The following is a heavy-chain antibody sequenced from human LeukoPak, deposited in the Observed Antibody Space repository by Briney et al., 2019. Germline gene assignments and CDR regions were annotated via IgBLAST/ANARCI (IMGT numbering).Heavy chain of an antibody. J-gene: IGHJ4*02. D-gene: IGHD6-19*01. CDR3: AGDSSCLGY. V-gene: IGHV4-31*03. CDR1: GGSISSGGYY. Sequence: SETLSLTCTVSGGSISSGGYYWRWIRQHPGKGLEWIGYIYYSGSAYYNPSLKSRLTTSVDTSKNQFSLKLSSVTAADTAVDYCAGDSSCLGYWGQGTLVTVSS. CDR2: IYYSGSA.